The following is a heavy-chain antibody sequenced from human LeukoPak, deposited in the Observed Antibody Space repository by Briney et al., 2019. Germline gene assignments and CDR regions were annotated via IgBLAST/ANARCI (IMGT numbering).Heavy chain of an antibody. V-gene: IGHV3-13*01. Sequence: GSLGLSCAASGFTFSLYDMHWARQATGKSLEWVSGIGTVGDTYYADSVKGRFTISRENAKNSLSLQMDSLRAGDTAVYYCTRDLREGTTPDASDIWGQGTMVTVSS. CDR1: GFTFSLYD. CDR2: IGTVGDT. J-gene: IGHJ3*02. CDR3: TRDLREGTTPDASDI. D-gene: IGHD1-7*01.